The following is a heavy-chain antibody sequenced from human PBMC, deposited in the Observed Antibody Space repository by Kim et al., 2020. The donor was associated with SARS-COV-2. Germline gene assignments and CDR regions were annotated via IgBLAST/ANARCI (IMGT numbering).Heavy chain of an antibody. CDR1: GFTLSTYA. CDR3: AKRTPWFDP. V-gene: IGHV3-23*01. CDR2: ITSGGNT. J-gene: IGHJ5*02. Sequence: GGSLRLSCAASGFTLSTYAMGWVRQAPGKGLEWVSTITSGGNTYYADSVQGRFTISRDNSKNTLYLQMNSLRAEDTAVYYCAKRTPWFDPWGQGTLVTVSS.